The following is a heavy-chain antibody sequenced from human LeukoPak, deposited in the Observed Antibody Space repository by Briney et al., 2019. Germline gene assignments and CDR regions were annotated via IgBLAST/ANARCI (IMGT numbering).Heavy chain of an antibody. CDR3: AREAGDSSGYYYDKGAFDI. V-gene: IGHV4-4*07. J-gene: IGHJ3*02. Sequence: PSETLSLTCTVSGGSISSYHWSWIRQPAGKGLEWIGRIYTSGSTSYNPSLKSRVTMSVDTSKNQFSLKLSSATAADTAVYYCAREAGDSSGYYYDKGAFDIWGQGTMVTVSS. CDR1: GGSISSYH. D-gene: IGHD3-22*01. CDR2: IYTSGST.